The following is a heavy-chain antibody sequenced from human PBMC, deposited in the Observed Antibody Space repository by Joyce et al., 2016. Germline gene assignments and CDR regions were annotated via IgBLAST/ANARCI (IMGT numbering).Heavy chain of an antibody. Sequence: QVQLQESGPGLVQPSQTLSLTCGVSGGSISDGGYYWSWIRQRPGQGLEWIGYINYRGNTYDNPSLKSRLTISIDVAKNQVTLRLTSVAAADTAVYYCARVPLSSAFDYWGQGILVTVSS. V-gene: IGHV4-31*11. CDR3: ARVPLSSAFDY. CDR2: INYRGNT. J-gene: IGHJ4*02. D-gene: IGHD1-26*01. CDR1: GGSISDGGYY.